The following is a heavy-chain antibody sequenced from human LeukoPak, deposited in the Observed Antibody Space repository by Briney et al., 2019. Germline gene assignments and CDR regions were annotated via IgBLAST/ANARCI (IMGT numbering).Heavy chain of an antibody. V-gene: IGHV3-48*02. J-gene: IGHJ4*02. CDR1: GFTFSSYS. CDR3: ASRPPRRYSEFGY. CDR2: ISSSSSTI. Sequence: PGGSLRLSCAASGFTFSSYSMNWVRQAPGKGLEWVSYISSSSSTIYYADSVKGRFTISRDNAKNSLYLQMNSLRDQDTAGYFCASRPPRRYSEFGYWGQGTLVTVSS. D-gene: IGHD5-18*01.